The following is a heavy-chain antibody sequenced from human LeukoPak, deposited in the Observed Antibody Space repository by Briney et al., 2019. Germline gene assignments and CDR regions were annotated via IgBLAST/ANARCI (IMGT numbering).Heavy chain of an antibody. V-gene: IGHV3-48*01. CDR2: ISSSGSTI. D-gene: IGHD1-26*01. J-gene: IGHJ4*02. CDR3: ARHLYSGSYRSFDY. CDR1: GFSFSSCT. Sequence: GGSLRLSCAASGFSFSSCTMNWVRQAPGKGLEWVSYISSSGSTIYYADSVKGRFTISRDNAKNSLYLQMKSLRAEDTAVYYCARHLYSGSYRSFDYWGQGTLVTVSS.